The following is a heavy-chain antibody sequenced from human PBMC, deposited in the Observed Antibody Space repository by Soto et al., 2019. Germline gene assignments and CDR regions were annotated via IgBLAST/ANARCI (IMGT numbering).Heavy chain of an antibody. D-gene: IGHD6-13*01. CDR1: GGSITSGGFF. J-gene: IGHJ6*02. CDR3: ARGGKQQLIRSYYYGLDV. V-gene: IGHV4-30-2*01. CDR2: INHSGST. Sequence: SETLSLTCALSGGSITSGGFFWSWIRQPPGKGLEWIGYINHSGSTYFNPSLKSRVIISLDNSRTQFSLKLSSVTAADTAVYYCARGGKQQLIRSYYYGLDVWGRGTTVTVSS.